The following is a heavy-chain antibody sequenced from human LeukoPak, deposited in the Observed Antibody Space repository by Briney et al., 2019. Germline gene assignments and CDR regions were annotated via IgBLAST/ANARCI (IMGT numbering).Heavy chain of an antibody. V-gene: IGHV5-51*01. J-gene: IGHJ6*03. CDR3: ARRNEIGYSSGWRRGDRYYYYMDV. CDR1: GYSFASYW. D-gene: IGHD6-19*01. CDR2: IYPSNSDT. Sequence: GESLKISCEASGYSFASYWGGWVRQKPGKGLEWMGIIYPSNSDTRYSPSFQGQVTISADKSISATYLQWSSLRASDSAMYYCARRNEIGYSSGWRRGDRYYYYMDVWGKGTTVTVSS.